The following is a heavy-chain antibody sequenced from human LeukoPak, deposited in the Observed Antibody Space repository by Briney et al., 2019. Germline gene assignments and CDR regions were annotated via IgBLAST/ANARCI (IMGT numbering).Heavy chain of an antibody. J-gene: IGHJ4*02. CDR3: ARVFHLIDH. V-gene: IGHV3-21*01. CDR1: GFTFSSYD. Sequence: GGSLRLSCAASGFTFSSYDMHWVRQAPGKGLEWVSSISTSSSYIYYADSVKGRFTISRDNAKKSLYLQMNSLRAEDTAVYYCARVFHLIDHWGQGTLVTVSS. CDR2: ISTSSSYI.